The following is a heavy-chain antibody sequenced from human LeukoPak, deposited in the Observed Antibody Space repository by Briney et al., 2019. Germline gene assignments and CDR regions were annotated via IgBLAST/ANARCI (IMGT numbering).Heavy chain of an antibody. Sequence: SETLSLTCAVYGGSFSGYYWSWIRQPPGKGLEWIWEVNHSGSTNYNPSLKSRVTMSVDTSKNQFSLKLSSVTAADTAVYYCARGEAAAGPMDYMDVWDTGATVTVSS. V-gene: IGHV4-34*01. CDR1: GGSFSGYY. J-gene: IGHJ6*03. D-gene: IGHD6-13*01. CDR3: ARGEAAAGPMDYMDV. CDR2: VNHSGST.